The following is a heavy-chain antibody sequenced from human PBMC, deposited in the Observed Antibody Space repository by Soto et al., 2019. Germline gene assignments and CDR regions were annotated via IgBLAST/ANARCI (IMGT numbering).Heavy chain of an antibody. CDR3: ARLAYKLNTETPVPFDY. V-gene: IGHV4-34*01. CDR2: INHSGST. CDR1: GGSFSGYY. Sequence: QVQLQQWGAGLLKPSETLSLTCAVYGGSFSGYYWSWIRQPPGKGLEWIGEINHSGSTNYNPPLKRRVTMSVDTSKNQFSLKLSSVTAADTAVYYCARLAYKLNTETPVPFDYWGQGTLVTVSS. J-gene: IGHJ4*02. D-gene: IGHD3-16*01.